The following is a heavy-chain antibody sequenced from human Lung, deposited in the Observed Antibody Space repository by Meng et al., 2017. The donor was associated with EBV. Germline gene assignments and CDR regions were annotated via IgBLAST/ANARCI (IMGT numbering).Heavy chain of an antibody. CDR2: IYWDDDK. CDR1: VFSLSISGVG. V-gene: IGHV2-5*02. CDR3: THRPMTSAYYYFDY. J-gene: IGHJ4*02. D-gene: IGHD3-22*01. Sequence: FKDAVPTLVHPTQTLTLTCTFSVFSLSISGVGVGWIRQPPGKALEWLALIYWDDDKRYSPSLKSRLTITKDTSKNQVVLTMTYMDPVDTATYYCTHRPMTSAYYYFDYWGQGTLVTVSS.